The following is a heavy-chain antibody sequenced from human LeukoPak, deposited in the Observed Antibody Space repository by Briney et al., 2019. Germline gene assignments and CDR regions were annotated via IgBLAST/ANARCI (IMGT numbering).Heavy chain of an antibody. V-gene: IGHV3-48*03. Sequence: GSLRLSCAASGFTFSSYEMNWVRQAPGKGLEVVSYISSSGSTIYYADSVKGRFTISRDNDKNSLYLQMNSLRAEATAVYYYASRVRGGRWLYNWFDPWGQGTLVTVSS. CDR2: ISSSGSTI. CDR1: GFTFSSYE. J-gene: IGHJ5*02. CDR3: ASRVRGGRWLYNWFDP. D-gene: IGHD5-24*01.